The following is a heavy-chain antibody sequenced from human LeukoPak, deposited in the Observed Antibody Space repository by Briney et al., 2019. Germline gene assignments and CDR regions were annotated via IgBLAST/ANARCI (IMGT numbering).Heavy chain of an antibody. V-gene: IGHV3-53*01. CDR3: ARRPSDYYYYMDV. CDR2: IYSGGST. Sequence: PGGSLRLSCAASGFTVRSNYMSWVRQAPGKGLEWVSVIYSGGSTYYADSVKGRFTISRDNSKNTLYLQMNSLRAEDTAVYYCARRPSDYYYYMDVWGKGTTVTVSS. CDR1: GFTVRSNY. J-gene: IGHJ6*03.